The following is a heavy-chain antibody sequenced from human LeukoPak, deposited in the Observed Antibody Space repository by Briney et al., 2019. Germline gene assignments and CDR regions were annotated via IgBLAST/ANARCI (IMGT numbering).Heavy chain of an antibody. CDR1: GGSFSGYY. V-gene: IGHV4-34*01. CDR2: INHSGST. D-gene: IGHD4/OR15-4a*01. J-gene: IGHJ3*02. Sequence: SETLSLTCAVYGGSFSGYYWSWIRQPPGKGLEWIGEINHSGSTNYNPSLKSRVTISVDTSKNQFSLKLSSVTAADTAVYYCAVLGLTGDAFDIWGQGTMVTVSS. CDR3: AVLGLTGDAFDI.